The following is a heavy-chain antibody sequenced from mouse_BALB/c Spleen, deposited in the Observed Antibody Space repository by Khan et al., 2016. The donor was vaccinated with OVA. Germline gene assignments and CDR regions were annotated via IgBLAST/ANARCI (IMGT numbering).Heavy chain of an antibody. CDR2: ISDGGNYT. Sequence: EVELVESGGGLVKPGGSLKLSCAASGFTFSDYYMYWVRQTPEKRLEWVATISDGGNYTSYPDSVKGRFTISRDTAKNNLYLQMSSLKSEDTAMYYCARGGYGSFAVWGQGTLVTVSA. D-gene: IGHD2-14*01. J-gene: IGHJ3*01. CDR3: ARGGYGSFAV. V-gene: IGHV5-4*02. CDR1: GFTFSDYY.